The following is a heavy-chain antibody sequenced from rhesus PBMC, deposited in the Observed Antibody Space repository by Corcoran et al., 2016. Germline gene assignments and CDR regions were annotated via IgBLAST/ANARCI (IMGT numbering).Heavy chain of an antibody. D-gene: IGHD3-3*01. Sequence: QLQLQESGPGLVKPSETLSLTCAVAGGSISSNYWSWIRQPPGKGLEWIGRLSGSGGSTDYNPSLKSRVTISTDTSKNQFSLKLGSVTAADTAVYYCARDRPDWTGLDYWGQGVLVTVSS. CDR2: LSGSGGST. V-gene: IGHV4-173*01. J-gene: IGHJ4*01. CDR1: GGSISSNY. CDR3: ARDRPDWTGLDY.